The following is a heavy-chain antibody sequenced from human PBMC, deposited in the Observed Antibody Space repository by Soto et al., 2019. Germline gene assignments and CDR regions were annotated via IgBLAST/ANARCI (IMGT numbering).Heavy chain of an antibody. J-gene: IGHJ6*02. Sequence: SETLSLTCTVSGGSISSYYWSWIRQPPGKGLEWIGYIFHSGSTDYNPSLKSRVTISVDTSKSQFSLKLSSVTAADTAVYYCARDRSYYGMDVWGQGTTVTAP. CDR2: IFHSGST. CDR3: ARDRSYYGMDV. V-gene: IGHV4-59*01. CDR1: GGSISSYY.